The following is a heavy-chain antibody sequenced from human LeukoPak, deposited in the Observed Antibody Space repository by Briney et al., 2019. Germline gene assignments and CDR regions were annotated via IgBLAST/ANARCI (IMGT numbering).Heavy chain of an antibody. D-gene: IGHD4-17*01. CDR3: SKGGPHTVTTYRWFDP. V-gene: IGHV4-34*01. CDR1: GGSFIGYY. J-gene: IGHJ5*02. CDR2: INHSGST. Sequence: PSETLSLTCGVYGGSFIGYYWSWIRQPPGKGLEWIGEINHSGSTNYNPSLKSRVTISVDTSKRQFSLKLSPVTAADTAVYYCSKGGPHTVTTYRWFDPWGQGTLVTVSS.